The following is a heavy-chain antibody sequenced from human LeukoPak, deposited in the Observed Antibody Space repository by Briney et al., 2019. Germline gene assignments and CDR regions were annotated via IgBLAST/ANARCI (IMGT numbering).Heavy chain of an antibody. Sequence: LNISRHGSGYSLTSYWIGWVRQMPGKGLEWMGIIYPGDSDTRYSPSFQDQVTSSAGKSISSAYLQWSSLKASDTAMYYCASRIAAALDYWGEGTLVTVSS. V-gene: IGHV5-51*01. D-gene: IGHD6-13*01. CDR3: ASRIAAALDY. J-gene: IGHJ4*02. CDR2: IYPGDSDT. CDR1: GYSLTSYW.